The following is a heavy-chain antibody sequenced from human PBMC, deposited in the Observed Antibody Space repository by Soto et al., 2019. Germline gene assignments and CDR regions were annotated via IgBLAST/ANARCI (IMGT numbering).Heavy chain of an antibody. CDR2: ISWNSNTI. Sequence: GGSLRLSCAASGFTFDNYAMHWVRQAPGKGLEWVSGISWNSNTIAYADSVKGRFTISRDNAKNSLYLQMSSLRAEDTAFYYCAKDTGPNWGQGTLVTVSS. CDR1: GFTFDNYA. J-gene: IGHJ4*02. CDR3: AKDTGPN. V-gene: IGHV3-9*01.